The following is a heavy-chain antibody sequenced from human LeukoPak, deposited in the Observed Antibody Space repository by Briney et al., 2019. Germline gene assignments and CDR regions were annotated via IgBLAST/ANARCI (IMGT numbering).Heavy chain of an antibody. CDR3: ARGDTAMVSRRSGPLYY. V-gene: IGHV4-34*01. CDR2: INHSGST. Sequence: HSETLSLTCAVSGGSFSGYYWSWIRPPPGKGLEWIGEINHSGSTNYNPSLKSRVTISVDTSKNQFSLKLSSVTAADTAVYYCARGDTAMVSRRSGPLYYWGQGTLVTVSS. J-gene: IGHJ4*02. CDR1: GGSFSGYY. D-gene: IGHD5-18*01.